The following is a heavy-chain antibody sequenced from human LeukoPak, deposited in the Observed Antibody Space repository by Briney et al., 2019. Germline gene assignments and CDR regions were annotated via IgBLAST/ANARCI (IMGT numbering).Heavy chain of an antibody. Sequence: GRSLRLSCAASGYAFRGYPMYWVRQAPGKGLEWVAFISYEEGDELYADSVKGRFTISRDDSKSTLYLQMNSLRPEDTAIFSCARAGGAWSTTHYYYYMDVWGKGTTVTVSS. V-gene: IGHV3-30*07. CDR2: ISYEEGDE. D-gene: IGHD1-1*01. CDR1: GYAFRGYP. J-gene: IGHJ6*03. CDR3: ARAGGAWSTTHYYYYMDV.